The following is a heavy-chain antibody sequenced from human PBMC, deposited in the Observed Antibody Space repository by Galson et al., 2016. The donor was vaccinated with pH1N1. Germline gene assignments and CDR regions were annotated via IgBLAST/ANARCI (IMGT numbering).Heavy chain of an antibody. J-gene: IGHJ6*02. D-gene: IGHD4-17*01. CDR1: GGSFRSYT. V-gene: IGHV1-69*06. CDR2: IIPIYGSP. CDR3: ARNSTIVTTDDSYYGMDV. Sequence: SVKVSCKASGGSFRSYTITWVRQAPGQGLEWMGQIIPIYGSPNYAHKFQGRVTFTADKSTNTAYMDLISLRSEDTAMYYCARNSTIVTTDDSYYGMDVWGQGTTVTVSS.